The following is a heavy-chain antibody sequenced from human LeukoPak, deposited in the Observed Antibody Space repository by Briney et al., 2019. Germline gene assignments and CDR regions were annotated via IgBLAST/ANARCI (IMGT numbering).Heavy chain of an antibody. D-gene: IGHD3-10*01. CDR2: IRYDGSNK. Sequence: GRSLGLSCAASGFTFSSYGMHWVRQAPGKGLEWVAFIRYDGSNKYYADSVKGRFTISRDNSKNTLYLQMNSLRAEDTAVYYCAKDRVEGFGYYYMDVWGKGTTVTVSS. CDR1: GFTFSSYG. V-gene: IGHV3-30*02. J-gene: IGHJ6*03. CDR3: AKDRVEGFGYYYMDV.